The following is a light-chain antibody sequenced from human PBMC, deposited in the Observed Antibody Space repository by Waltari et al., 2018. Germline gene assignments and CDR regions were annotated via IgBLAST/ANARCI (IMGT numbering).Light chain of an antibody. Sequence: EIVLTQSPGTLSLSPGERATLSCRASQSISKYLAWYQQKPGQAPRLLIYHASRRAAGIPDMFSGSGSGTDFSLTISRLEPEDFAVYYCQHYESLPVTFVQGTKVEIK. CDR2: HAS. V-gene: IGKV3-20*01. CDR3: QHYESLPVT. CDR1: QSISKY. J-gene: IGKJ1*01.